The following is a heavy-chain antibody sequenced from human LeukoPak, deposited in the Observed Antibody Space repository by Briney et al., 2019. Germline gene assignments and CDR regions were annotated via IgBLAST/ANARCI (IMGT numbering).Heavy chain of an antibody. CDR2: FDPEDGET. J-gene: IGHJ4*02. CDR1: GYTLTELS. D-gene: IGHD6-13*01. Sequence: ASVKVSCKVSGYTLTELSMHWVRQAPGKGLEWMGGFDPEDGETIYAQKFQGRVTMTEDTSTDTAYMELSSLRSEDTAVYYCATEGAAAGTSSYYFDYWGQGTLVSVSS. V-gene: IGHV1-24*01. CDR3: ATEGAAAGTSSYYFDY.